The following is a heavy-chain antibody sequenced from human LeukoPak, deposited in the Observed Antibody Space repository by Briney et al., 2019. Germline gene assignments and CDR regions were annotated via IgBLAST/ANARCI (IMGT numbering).Heavy chain of an antibody. CDR1: GGSISSYC. CDR3: ARDTFGDGAFDI. D-gene: IGHD3-10*01. J-gene: IGHJ3*02. Sequence: SETLSLTCTVSGGSISSYCWSWIRQPAGKGLEWIGRVYNSGRTDYNPSLQSRVTMSVDTSKNHLYPQLSSVTAADTAVYYCARDTFGDGAFDIWGQGTMVTVSS. CDR2: VYNSGRT. V-gene: IGHV4-4*07.